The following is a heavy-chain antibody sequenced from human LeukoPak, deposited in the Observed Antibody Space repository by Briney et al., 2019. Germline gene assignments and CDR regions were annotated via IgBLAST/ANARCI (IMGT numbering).Heavy chain of an antibody. CDR1: GFTFSSYA. D-gene: IGHD6-13*01. CDR3: AREAGNLDAFDI. Sequence: PGGSLRLSCAASGFTFSSYAMSWVRQAPGKGLEWVSIITGSGDSTYYADSVKGRFTISRDNSKNMVYLQMNSLRVEDTAVYYCAREAGNLDAFDIWGQGTMVTVSS. J-gene: IGHJ3*02. V-gene: IGHV3-23*01. CDR2: ITGSGDST.